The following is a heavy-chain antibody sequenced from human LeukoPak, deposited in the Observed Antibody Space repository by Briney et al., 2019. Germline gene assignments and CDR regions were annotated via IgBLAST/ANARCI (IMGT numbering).Heavy chain of an antibody. Sequence: GGSLRLSCAASGFTFSSYWMSWVRQAPGKGLEWVANIKQDGSEKYYVDSVKGRFTISRDNAKNLLYLQMNSLRAEDTAVYYCARDNIQWLYYFDYWGQGTLVTVSS. J-gene: IGHJ4*02. CDR1: GFTFSSYW. CDR2: IKQDGSEK. D-gene: IGHD6-19*01. V-gene: IGHV3-7*01. CDR3: ARDNIQWLYYFDY.